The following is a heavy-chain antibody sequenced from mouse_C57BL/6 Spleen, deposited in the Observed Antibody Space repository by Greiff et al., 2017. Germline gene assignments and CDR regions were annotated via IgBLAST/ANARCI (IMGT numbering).Heavy chain of an antibody. CDR1: GFTFSDYY. D-gene: IGHD1-1*01. CDR3: ARDKGDYYGSPYAMDY. CDR2: INYDGSST. V-gene: IGHV5-16*01. J-gene: IGHJ4*01. Sequence: EVMLVESEGGLVQPGSSMKLSCTASGFTFSDYYMAWVRQVPEKGLEWVANINYDGSSTYYLDSLKSRFIISRDNAKNILYLQMSSLKSEDTATYYCARDKGDYYGSPYAMDYWGQGTSVTVSS.